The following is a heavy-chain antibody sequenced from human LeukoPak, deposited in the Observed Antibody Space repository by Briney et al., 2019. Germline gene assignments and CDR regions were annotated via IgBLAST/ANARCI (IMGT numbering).Heavy chain of an antibody. CDR1: GFTFSSYS. CDR2: ISSSSSYI. CDR3: ARDGVIAARPYYYYMDV. J-gene: IGHJ6*03. Sequence: GGSLRLSCAASGFTFSSYSMNWVRQAPGKGLEWVSSISSSSSYIYYADSVKGRFTISRDNAKNSLYLQMNSLRAEDTAVYYCARDGVIAARPYYYYMDVWGKGTTVTVSS. D-gene: IGHD6-6*01. V-gene: IGHV3-21*01.